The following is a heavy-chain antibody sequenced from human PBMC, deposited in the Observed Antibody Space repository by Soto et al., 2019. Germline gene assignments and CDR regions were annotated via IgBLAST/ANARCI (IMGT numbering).Heavy chain of an antibody. CDR1: GYSFTSYW. Sequence: PGESLKISCKGSGYSFTSYWISWVRQMPGKGLGWMGRIDPSDSYTNYSPSFQGHVTISADKSISTAYLQWSSLKASDTAMYYCARQGSGGSCYGGNVDCEYYYYYGMDVWGQGTTVTVSS. CDR3: ARQGSGGSCYGGNVDCEYYYYYGMDV. CDR2: IDPSDSYT. V-gene: IGHV5-10-1*01. J-gene: IGHJ6*02. D-gene: IGHD2-15*01.